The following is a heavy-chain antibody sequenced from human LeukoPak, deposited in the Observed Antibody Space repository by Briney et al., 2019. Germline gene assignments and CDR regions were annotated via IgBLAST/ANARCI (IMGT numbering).Heavy chain of an antibody. CDR3: ARVREGGIVVVPAATYCYYYYMDV. CDR2: ISAYNGNT. V-gene: IGHV1-18*01. D-gene: IGHD2-2*01. CDR1: GYTFTSYG. Sequence: ASVKVSCKASGYTFTSYGISWVRQAPGQGLEWMGWISAYNGNTNYAQKLQGRVTMTTDTSTSTAYMELRSLRSDDTAVYYCARVREGGIVVVPAATYCYYYYMDVWGKGTTVTISS. J-gene: IGHJ6*03.